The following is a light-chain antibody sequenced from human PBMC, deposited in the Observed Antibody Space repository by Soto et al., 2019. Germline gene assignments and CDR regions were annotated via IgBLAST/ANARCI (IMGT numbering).Light chain of an antibody. CDR2: AAS. CDR1: QGISSW. CDR3: HRAKSFPRFLT. V-gene: IGKV1-12*01. Sequence: DIQMTQSPSSVSASVGDRVTITCRASQGISSWLAWYQQKPGKAPKLLIYAASRLQSVVPSRFSGSGSWTDFTRTISSLQPEDFATFDSHRAKSFPRFLTSGGGTKVEIK. J-gene: IGKJ4*01.